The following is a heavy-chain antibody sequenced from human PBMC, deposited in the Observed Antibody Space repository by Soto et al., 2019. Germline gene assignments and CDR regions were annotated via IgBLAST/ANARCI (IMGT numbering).Heavy chain of an antibody. V-gene: IGHV3-74*01. CDR2: ISHDERTT. D-gene: IGHD2-15*01. J-gene: IGHJ4*02. CDR3: ARVGAICAHTPDY. Sequence: EVQLVQSGGGLVQPGGSLRLSCAASGFTFRNYWMHWIRQAPGKGLLCVSRISHDERTTTYADAVKGRFTISRDNAKNTFVLQMNSLRAEDTAVYYCARVGAICAHTPDYWGQGTLVTFSS. CDR1: GFTFRNYW.